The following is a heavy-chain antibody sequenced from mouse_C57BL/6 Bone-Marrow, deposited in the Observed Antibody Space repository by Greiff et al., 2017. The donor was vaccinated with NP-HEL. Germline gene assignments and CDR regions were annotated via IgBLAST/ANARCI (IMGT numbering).Heavy chain of an antibody. CDR3: TTRVYGNYYAMDY. CDR2: IDPENGDT. D-gene: IGHD2-1*01. J-gene: IGHJ4*01. Sequence: VQLQQSGAELVRPGASVKLSCTASGFNIKDDYMHWVKQRPEQGLEWIGWIDPENGDTEYASKFQGKATITADTSSNTAYLQLSSLTSEDTAVYYCTTRVYGNYYAMDYWGQGTSVTVSS. V-gene: IGHV14-4*01. CDR1: GFNIKDDY.